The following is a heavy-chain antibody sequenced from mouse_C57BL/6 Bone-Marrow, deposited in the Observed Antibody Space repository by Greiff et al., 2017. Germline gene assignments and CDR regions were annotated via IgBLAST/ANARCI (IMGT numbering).Heavy chain of an antibody. D-gene: IGHD3-2*02. CDR3: TKLDSSGSLYAMDY. Sequence: EVQLQQSGTVLARPGASVKMSCKTSGYTFTSYWMHWVKQRPGQGLEWIGAIYPGNSDTSYNQKFKGKAKLTAVTSSSTAYMELSSLTNEDSAVYYCTKLDSSGSLYAMDYWGQGTSVTVSS. J-gene: IGHJ4*01. V-gene: IGHV1-5*01. CDR1: GYTFTSYW. CDR2: IYPGNSDT.